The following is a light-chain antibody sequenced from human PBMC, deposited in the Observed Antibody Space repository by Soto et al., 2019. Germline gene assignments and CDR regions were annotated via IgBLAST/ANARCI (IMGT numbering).Light chain of an antibody. J-gene: IGKJ2*01. CDR1: QSISSA. V-gene: IGKV1-39*01. CDR3: QQSYSTPMFT. CDR2: AAS. Sequence: DIQMTQSPASLSSSVGDRVTITCRASQSISSALNWYNQKPGKAPKLLIYAASSLKSGVPSRFSGSGSATDFTLTISSLQPHDVATYYCQQSYSTPMFTFGQGTTLDVK.